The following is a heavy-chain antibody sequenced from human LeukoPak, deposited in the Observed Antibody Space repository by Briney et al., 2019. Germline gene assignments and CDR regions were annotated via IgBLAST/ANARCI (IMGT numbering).Heavy chain of an antibody. D-gene: IGHD2-21*02. CDR1: GFTVSSNY. CDR3: ARYYCGGDCYSGWFDP. CDR2: IYTGGST. V-gene: IGHV3-66*01. J-gene: IGHJ5*02. Sequence: PGGSLRLSCAASGFTVSSNYMSWVRQAPGKGLEWVSVIYTGGSTYHADSVKGRFTISRDNSKNTLYLQMNSLRAEDTAVYYCARYYCGGDCYSGWFDPWGQGTLVTVSS.